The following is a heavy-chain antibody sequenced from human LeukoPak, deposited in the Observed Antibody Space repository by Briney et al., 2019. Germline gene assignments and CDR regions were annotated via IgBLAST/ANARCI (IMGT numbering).Heavy chain of an antibody. CDR1: GFTVSTNY. CDR2: FYPAGTT. D-gene: IGHD3/OR15-3a*01. Sequence: GGSLRLSCAASGFTVSTNYISWVRQAPGTGLEWVSVFYPAGTTYYADSVKGRFTISRDNSENTLSLQMNSLRAEDTAIYYCVRERTGRGAFDIWGQGTMVTVSS. CDR3: VRERTGRGAFDI. V-gene: IGHV3-53*01. J-gene: IGHJ3*02.